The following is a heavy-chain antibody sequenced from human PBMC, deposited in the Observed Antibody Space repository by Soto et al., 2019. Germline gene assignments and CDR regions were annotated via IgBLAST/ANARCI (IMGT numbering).Heavy chain of an antibody. V-gene: IGHV4-59*01. J-gene: IGHJ4*02. CDR1: GDSISSYD. CDR3: ARDRADIVPTGLDY. Sequence: PSETLSLTFTVSGDSISSYDWSWIRQPPGKGLEWIGYIYYSGSTNYNPSLKSRVTISVDTSKNQFSLKLSSVTAEDTTVYYCARDRADIVPTGLDYWGQGTLVTVSS. CDR2: IYYSGST. D-gene: IGHD5-12*01.